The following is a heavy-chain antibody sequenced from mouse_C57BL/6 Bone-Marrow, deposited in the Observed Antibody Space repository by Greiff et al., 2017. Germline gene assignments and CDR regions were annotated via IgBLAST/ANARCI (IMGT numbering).Heavy chain of an antibody. CDR2: ISYSGST. CDR3: AREGYGYYDSYWYFDV. J-gene: IGHJ1*03. V-gene: IGHV3-8*01. D-gene: IGHD2-3*01. Sequence: EVKLMESGPGLAKPSQTLSLTCSVTGYSITSDYWNWIRKFPGNKLEYMGYISYSGSTYYHPSPKSRISITRDTSKNQYYLQLNSVTTEDTATYYWAREGYGYYDSYWYFDVWGTGTTVTVSS. CDR1: GYSITSDY.